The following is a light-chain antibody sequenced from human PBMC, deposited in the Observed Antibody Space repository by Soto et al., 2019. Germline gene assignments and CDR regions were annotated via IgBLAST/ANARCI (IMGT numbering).Light chain of an antibody. CDR3: QQYGTSPYT. Sequence: IVLTQSPDTLSLSPGERATLSCRASQRVSSNFLAWYQQKPGQAPRLLIYGASRRATGIPDRFSGSGSGTDFTLTINRVEPEDFAVYYCQQYGTSPYTFGQGTKLEIK. CDR1: QRVSSNF. V-gene: IGKV3-20*01. J-gene: IGKJ2*01. CDR2: GAS.